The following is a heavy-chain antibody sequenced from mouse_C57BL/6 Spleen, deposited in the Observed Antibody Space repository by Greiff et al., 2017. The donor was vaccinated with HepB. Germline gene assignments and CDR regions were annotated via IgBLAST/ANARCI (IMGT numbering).Heavy chain of an antibody. CDR2: INPNNGGT. Sequence: EVQLQQSGPELVKPGASVKIPCKASGYTFTDYNMDWVKQSHGKSLEWIGDINPNNGGTIYNQKFKGKATLTVDTSSSTADMELRSLTSEDTSVYYCAHSLPIRGYAMDYWGKGTSVTVSS. CDR1: GYTFTDYN. J-gene: IGHJ4*01. V-gene: IGHV1-18*01. D-gene: IGHD6-5*01. CDR3: AHSLPIRGYAMDY.